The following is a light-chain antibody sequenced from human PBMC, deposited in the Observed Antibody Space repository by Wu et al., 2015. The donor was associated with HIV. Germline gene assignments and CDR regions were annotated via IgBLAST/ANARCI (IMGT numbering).Light chain of an antibody. CDR2: AAS. CDR3: QQYYNYPLT. CDR1: QDISSY. J-gene: IGKJ1*01. V-gene: IGKV1-8*01. Sequence: AIRMTQSPSSLSASKGDRVTITCRASQDISSYLAWYQQKPGKAPKLLISAASTLQSGVPSRFLGSGSGTDFSLTISCLQSEDFAIYYCQQYYNYPLTLGQGTKVEV.